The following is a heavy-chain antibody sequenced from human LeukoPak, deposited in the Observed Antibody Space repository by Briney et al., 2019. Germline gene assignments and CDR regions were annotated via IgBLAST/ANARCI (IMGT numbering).Heavy chain of an antibody. CDR1: GFTFSSYG. V-gene: IGHV3-23*01. CDR2: ISPSGGGT. D-gene: IGHD7-27*01. J-gene: IGHJ4*02. CDR3: AQDLAWGAFDH. Sequence: SGGSLRLSCAASGFTFSSYGTNWVRQAPGKGLEWVSGISPSGGGTYYADSVKGRFTISRDDSKNTLSLQMNSLRVEDTAVYYCAQDLAWGAFDHWGQGTLVTVSS.